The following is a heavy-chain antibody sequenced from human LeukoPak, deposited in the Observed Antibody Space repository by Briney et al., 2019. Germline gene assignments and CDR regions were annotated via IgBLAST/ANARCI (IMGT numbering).Heavy chain of an antibody. V-gene: IGHV3-21*01. CDR3: ARGGDPTWIQLWLSVY. Sequence: GGSLRLSCAASGFTFSSYSMNWVRQAPGKGLEWVSSISSSSSYIYYAGSVKGRFTISRDNAKNSLYLQMNSLRAEDTAVYYCARGGDPTWIQLWLSVYWGQGTLVTVSS. CDR2: ISSSSSYI. D-gene: IGHD5-18*01. J-gene: IGHJ4*02. CDR1: GFTFSSYS.